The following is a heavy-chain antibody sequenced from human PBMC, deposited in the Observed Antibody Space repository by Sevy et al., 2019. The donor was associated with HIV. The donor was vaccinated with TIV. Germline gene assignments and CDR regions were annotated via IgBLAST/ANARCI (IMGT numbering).Heavy chain of an antibody. CDR3: ARDGYSSSWYGGQFDY. CDR2: IYTSGST. J-gene: IGHJ4*02. CDR1: GGSISSYY. D-gene: IGHD6-13*01. Sequence: SETLSLTCTVSGGSISSYYWSWIRQPAGKGLEWIGRIYTSGSTNYNPSLKSRVTMSVDTSKNQFSLRLSSVTAADTVVYYCARDGYSSSWYGGQFDYWGQGTLVTVSS. V-gene: IGHV4-4*07.